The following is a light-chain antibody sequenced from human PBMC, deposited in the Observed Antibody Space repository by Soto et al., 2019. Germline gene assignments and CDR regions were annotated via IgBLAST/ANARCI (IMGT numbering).Light chain of an antibody. J-gene: IGLJ1*01. V-gene: IGLV2-14*01. CDR1: SSDVGRYNY. Sequence: QSVLTQPASVSGSPGQSFTISGTGTSSDVGRYNYVSWYQQYPGRAPKLIIYEVTNRPSGVSDRFSGSKSGNVASLTISGLQAADEADYYCGSYTSTYVRIFGTGTKVTVL. CDR3: GSYTSTYVRI. CDR2: EVT.